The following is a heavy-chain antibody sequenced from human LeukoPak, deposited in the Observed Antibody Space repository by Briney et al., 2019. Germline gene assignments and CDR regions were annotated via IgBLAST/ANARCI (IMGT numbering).Heavy chain of an antibody. Sequence: PSETLSLTCAVSGYSISSGYYWGWIRQPPGKGLEWIGSIYRSGSTYYNPSLKSRVTISVDTSKNQFSLKLTSVTAADTAVYYCARHGLGPAPIGYYFDYWGQGTLVTVSS. CDR1: GYSISSGYY. D-gene: IGHD2-2*02. J-gene: IGHJ4*02. CDR2: IYRSGST. V-gene: IGHV4-38-2*01. CDR3: ARHGLGPAPIGYYFDY.